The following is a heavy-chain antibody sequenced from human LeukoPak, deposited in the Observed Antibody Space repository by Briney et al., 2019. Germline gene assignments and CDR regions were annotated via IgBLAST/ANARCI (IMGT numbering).Heavy chain of an antibody. V-gene: IGHV4-39*07. J-gene: IGHJ5*02. D-gene: IGHD1-26*01. CDR1: GGSISSSSYY. CDR2: IYYSGST. Sequence: SETLSLTCTVSGGSISSSSYYWGWIRQPPGKGLEWIGSIYYSGSTYYNPSLKSRVTISVDTSKNQFSLKLSSVTAADTAVYYCARGGELLRSGSHWFDPWGQGTLVTVSS. CDR3: ARGGELLRSGSHWFDP.